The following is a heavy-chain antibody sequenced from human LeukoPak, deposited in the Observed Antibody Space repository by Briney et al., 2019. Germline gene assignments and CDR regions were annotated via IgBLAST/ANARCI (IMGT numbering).Heavy chain of an antibody. Sequence: PSETLSLTCTVSGGSISSYYWSWIRQPPGKGLEWVGSLFHSGNTSYNPSLKSRVTISLDTSKNRVSLKLSSVTAADTAVYYCARGSSPFDYWGQGTLVTVSS. CDR1: GGSISSYY. CDR3: ARGSSPFDY. V-gene: IGHV4-59*08. CDR2: LFHSGNT. J-gene: IGHJ4*02.